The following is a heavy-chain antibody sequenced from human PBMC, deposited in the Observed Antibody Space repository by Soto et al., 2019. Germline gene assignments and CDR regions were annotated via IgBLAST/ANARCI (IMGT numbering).Heavy chain of an antibody. V-gene: IGHV4-30-4*01. CDR2: VFYTGST. CDR3: AKAGSLGYWYFDL. J-gene: IGHJ2*01. Sequence: QVQLQESGPGLMKPSQTLSLTCAVSGGSISSGDSFWSWIRQPPGKGLEWIGYVFYTGSTYYNPSLKSRVSISVDTSKKQFSLKLSSVTAADTAVYYCAKAGSLGYWYFDLWGRGTLVTVSS. D-gene: IGHD1-26*01. CDR1: GGSISSGDSF.